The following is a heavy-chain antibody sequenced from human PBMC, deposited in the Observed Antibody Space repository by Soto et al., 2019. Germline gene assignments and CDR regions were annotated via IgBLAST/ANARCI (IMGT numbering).Heavy chain of an antibody. D-gene: IGHD6-13*01. Sequence: SETLSLTCAVSGSSVSDGFYWAWIRQSPGQGLEWIGSIFTSGRTYYNPSLKSRVTISVDTSKNQFSLDLTSVTAADTARYLCVGYTASHNWFDPWGQGTLVTVSS. CDR1: GSSVSDGFY. CDR3: VGYTASHNWFDP. CDR2: IFTSGRT. J-gene: IGHJ5*02. V-gene: IGHV4-38-2*01.